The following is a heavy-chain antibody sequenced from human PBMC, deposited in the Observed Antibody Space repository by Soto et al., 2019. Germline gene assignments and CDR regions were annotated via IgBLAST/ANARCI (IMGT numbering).Heavy chain of an antibody. D-gene: IGHD2-8*02. V-gene: IGHV4-59*12. Sequence: SETLSLTCTVSGGSINNYWWSWIRQSPDKGLEWLGYVYYDGNPTYSPSFRSRVTISVDTSRNQFSLKLTSVTAADTAVYYCARVGSTETCFDPWGQGTLVTVSS. J-gene: IGHJ5*02. CDR1: GGSINNYW. CDR2: VYYDGNP. CDR3: ARVGSTETCFDP.